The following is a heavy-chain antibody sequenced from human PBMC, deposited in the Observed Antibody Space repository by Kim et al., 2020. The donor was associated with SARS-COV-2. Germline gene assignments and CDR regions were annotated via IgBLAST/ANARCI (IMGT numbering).Heavy chain of an antibody. Sequence: TFDAEAVKGRFSNSRDSSKNALYLQLNSLRAEDTATYYCAKVNWDDETNYWGQGSLVIVSS. CDR2: T. J-gene: IGHJ4*02. D-gene: IGHD1-1*01. V-gene: IGHV3-23*01. CDR3: AKVNWDDETNY.